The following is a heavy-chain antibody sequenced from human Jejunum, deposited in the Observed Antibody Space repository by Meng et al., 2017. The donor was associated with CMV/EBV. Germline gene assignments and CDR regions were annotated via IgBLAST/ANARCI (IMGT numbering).Heavy chain of an antibody. CDR3: ASAYDFWNGYLDY. V-gene: IGHV4-34*01. CDR1: GGSFNAYS. Sequence: VSGGSFNAYSGSWIRQPPGRGLEWIGQIDHSGGTDYNPSLKSRITISVDASKNQFSLLLNSVTAADTAVYFCASAYDFWNGYLDYWGQGTLVTVSS. CDR2: IDHSGGT. J-gene: IGHJ4*02. D-gene: IGHD3-3*01.